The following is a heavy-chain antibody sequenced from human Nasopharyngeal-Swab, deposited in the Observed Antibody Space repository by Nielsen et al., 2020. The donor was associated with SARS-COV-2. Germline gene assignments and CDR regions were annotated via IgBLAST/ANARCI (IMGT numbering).Heavy chain of an antibody. CDR2: LSAYNGNT. Sequence: ASVKVSCKASGYTFTSYGISWVRQAPAQGLEWMGWLSAYNGNTNYAQKLQGRVTMTTDTSTSTAYMELRSLRSDDTAVYYCARSFGPLGLLVYWYFDLWGRGTLVTVSS. D-gene: IGHD3-3*01. CDR1: GYTFTSYG. V-gene: IGHV1-18*01. CDR3: ARSFGPLGLLVYWYFDL. J-gene: IGHJ2*01.